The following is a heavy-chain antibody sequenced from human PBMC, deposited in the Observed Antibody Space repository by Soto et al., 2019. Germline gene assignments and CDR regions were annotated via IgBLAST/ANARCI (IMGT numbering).Heavy chain of an antibody. CDR1: GGSISSSNW. CDR3: ARVFCSTSCYEDY. CDR2: IYHSGST. D-gene: IGHD2-2*01. Sequence: SETLSLTCAVSGGSISSSNWWSWVRQPPGKGLEWIGEIYHSGSTNYNPSLKSRVTISLDKSKNQFSLNLSSVTAADTAVYYCARVFCSTSCYEDYWGQGTLVTVSS. J-gene: IGHJ4*02. V-gene: IGHV4-4*02.